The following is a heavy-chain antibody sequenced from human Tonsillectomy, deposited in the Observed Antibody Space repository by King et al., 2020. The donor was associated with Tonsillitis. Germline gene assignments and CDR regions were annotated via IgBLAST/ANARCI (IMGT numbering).Heavy chain of an antibody. Sequence: MQLVQSGAEVKKPGASVKVSCKASGYTFTGYYIHWVRQAPGQGLEWTGWINPNSGGTNYAQKFQGRVTMTRDTSISTVYMELSRLRSDDTAVYYCARGRWIVGAAAGPGAWSPSGYYAMDVWGQGTTVTVSS. J-gene: IGHJ6*02. V-gene: IGHV1-2*02. CDR3: ARGRWIVGAAAGPGAWSPSGYYAMDV. CDR2: INPNSGGT. CDR1: GYTFTGYY. D-gene: IGHD1-26*01.